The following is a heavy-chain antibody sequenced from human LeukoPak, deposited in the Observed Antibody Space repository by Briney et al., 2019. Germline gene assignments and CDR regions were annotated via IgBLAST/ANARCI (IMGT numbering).Heavy chain of an antibody. CDR1: GYTFTSYD. J-gene: IGHJ4*02. D-gene: IGHD2-15*01. Sequence: GASVKVSCKASGYTFTSYDINWVRQATGQGLEWMGWMNPNSGNTGYAQKFQGRVTITRNASISTAYMELSSLRSEDTAVYYCARGCSGGSCYSGDFDYWGQGTLVTVSS. CDR2: MNPNSGNT. CDR3: ARGCSGGSCYSGDFDY. V-gene: IGHV1-8*01.